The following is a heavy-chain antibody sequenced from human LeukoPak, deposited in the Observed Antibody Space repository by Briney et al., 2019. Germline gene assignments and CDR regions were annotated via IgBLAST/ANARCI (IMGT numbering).Heavy chain of an antibody. Sequence: SETLSLTCTVSGGSISSSSYYWGWIRQPPGKGLEWIGSIYYSGSTYYNPSLKSRVTISVDTSKNQFSLKLSPVTAADTAAYYCARHRWELQKASFDYWGQGTLVTVSS. CDR3: ARHRWELQKASFDY. CDR2: IYYSGST. D-gene: IGHD1-26*01. CDR1: GGSISSSSYY. V-gene: IGHV4-39*01. J-gene: IGHJ4*02.